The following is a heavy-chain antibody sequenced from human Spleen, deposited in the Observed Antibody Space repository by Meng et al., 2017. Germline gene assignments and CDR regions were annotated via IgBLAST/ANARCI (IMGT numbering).Heavy chain of an antibody. J-gene: IGHJ4*02. D-gene: IGHD3-16*01. CDR2: IIPIFATP. Sequence: VHAGAEVPHPGSSVQVSSPASGATSSSYAISWGRQAPGQGLEWMGGIIPIFATPSHAQRFQGRVTSTAAESPSTVYMDLSSLRSDDTAVYSCASSYGIDYWGQGTLVTVSS. V-gene: IGHV1-69*01. CDR3: ASSYGIDY. CDR1: GATSSSYA.